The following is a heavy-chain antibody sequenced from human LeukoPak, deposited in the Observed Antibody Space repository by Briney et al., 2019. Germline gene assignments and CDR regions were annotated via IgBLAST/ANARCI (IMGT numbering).Heavy chain of an antibody. D-gene: IGHD2-2*01. V-gene: IGHV3-30*18. CDR1: GFTFSTFG. Sequence: GGSLRLSCAASGFTFSTFGMHWVRQAPGKGLEWVAIISYDATNKFYAASVAGRFTISRDNSKNSLYLQVKSLTAEDTAVYYCAKPEVGVASIDCWGQGTLVTVSS. CDR2: ISYDATNK. J-gene: IGHJ4*02. CDR3: AKPEVGVASIDC.